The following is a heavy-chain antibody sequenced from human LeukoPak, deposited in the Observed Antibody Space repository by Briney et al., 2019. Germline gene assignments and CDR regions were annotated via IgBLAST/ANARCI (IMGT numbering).Heavy chain of an antibody. J-gene: IGHJ6*02. CDR3: ARDPPVQYYDSSGSYYYYGMDV. V-gene: IGHV1-18*01. Sequence: ASVKVSCKASGYTFTSYGIRWVRQAPGQGLEWMGWISAYNGNTNYAQKLQGRVTMTTDTSTSTAYMELRSLRSDDTAVYYCARDPPVQYYDSSGSYYYYGMDVWGQGTTVTVSS. D-gene: IGHD3-22*01. CDR2: ISAYNGNT. CDR1: GYTFTSYG.